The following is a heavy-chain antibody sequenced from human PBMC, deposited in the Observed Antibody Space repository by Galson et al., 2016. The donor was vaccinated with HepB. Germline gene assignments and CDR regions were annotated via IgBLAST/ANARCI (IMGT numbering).Heavy chain of an antibody. CDR1: GYTFDSYW. J-gene: IGHJ6*02. D-gene: IGHD3-3*01. Sequence: QSGAEVKTSGESLKISCRGSGYTFDSYWIGWVRRMPGKGLEWMGIIYPGDFDTRYGPSFQGQVTISVDKSISTAYLQWSGLTASDTAIYYCTGSLTGSYDFGGASDNYYAMDFWGQGTPVTVS. V-gene: IGHV5-51*01. CDR2: IYPGDFDT. CDR3: TGSLTGSYDFGGASDNYYAMDF.